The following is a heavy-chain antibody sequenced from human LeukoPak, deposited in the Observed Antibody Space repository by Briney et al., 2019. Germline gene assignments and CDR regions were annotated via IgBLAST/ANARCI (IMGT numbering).Heavy chain of an antibody. V-gene: IGHV1-46*01. CDR1: GYTFTSYY. CDR3: ARVNGHYCDSSGIRGAFDI. D-gene: IGHD3-22*01. J-gene: IGHJ3*02. CDR2: INPSGGST. Sequence: GASVKVSCKASGYTFTSYYMHWVRQAPGQGLEWMGIINPSGGSTSYAQKFQGRVTMTRDTSTSTVYMELSSLRSEDTAVYYCARVNGHYCDSSGIRGAFDIWGQGTMVTVSS.